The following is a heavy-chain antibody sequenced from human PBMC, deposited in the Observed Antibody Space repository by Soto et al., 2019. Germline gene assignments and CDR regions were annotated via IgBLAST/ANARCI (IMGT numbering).Heavy chain of an antibody. CDR3: AAGSSASGGDYYYYGMDV. CDR1: GGTFSSYA. D-gene: IGHD3-10*01. J-gene: IGHJ6*02. Sequence: QVQLVQSGAEVKKPGSSVKVSCKASGGTFSSYAISWVRQAPGQGLEWMGGIIPIFGTANYAQKFQGRVTITADACTSTAYMGLRSLRSEDTAVYYWAAGSSASGGDYYYYGMDVWCQGTTVTVSS. V-gene: IGHV1-69*01. CDR2: IIPIFGTA.